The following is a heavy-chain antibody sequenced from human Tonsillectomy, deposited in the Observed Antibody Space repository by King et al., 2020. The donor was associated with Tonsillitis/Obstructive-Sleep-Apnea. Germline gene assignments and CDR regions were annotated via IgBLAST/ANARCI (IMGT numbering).Heavy chain of an antibody. D-gene: IGHD3-16*01. CDR1: GFTFSNYA. CDR2: RSSDGSAT. V-gene: IGHV3-30*04. Sequence: VQLVESGGGAVQPGRSLTLSCVGSGFTFSNYAMHWVRQAPGKGLQWVAVRSSDGSATYYADSVKGRFTISRDNSKNTLFLHMNSLRTEDTAVYFCARGGLRGASYYYYGMDVWGQGTTVTVSS. CDR3: ARGGLRGASYYYYGMDV. J-gene: IGHJ6*02.